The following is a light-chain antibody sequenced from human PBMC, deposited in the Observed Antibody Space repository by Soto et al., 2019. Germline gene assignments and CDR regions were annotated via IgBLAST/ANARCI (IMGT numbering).Light chain of an antibody. CDR2: DAS. V-gene: IGKV1-5*01. CDR1: QSISTW. J-gene: IGKJ1*01. CDR3: QQYNTYWT. Sequence: DIQMTQSASTLSASLGDRVNINWRASQSISTWLAWYQHKPGKAPKLLISDASSLESEVPSRFSGSGSGTEFSLTISSLKPDDFATYYCQQYNTYWTFGQGTKVDIK.